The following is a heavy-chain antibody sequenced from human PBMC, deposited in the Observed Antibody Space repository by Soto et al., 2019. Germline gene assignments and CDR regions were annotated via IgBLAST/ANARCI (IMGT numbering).Heavy chain of an antibody. D-gene: IGHD2-2*01. CDR3: ATPACAATWCSPSHNLDN. CDR2: INPLSGIS. J-gene: IGHJ4*02. V-gene: IGHV1-69*09. Sequence: QVQLVQSGAEVKKPESSVKVSCKTSGGTFVRHVISWVRQAPGQGTEWMGKINPLSGISNYAQKFQDRVTFTADTDSSTAYMELSSLRSDDTAVYYCATPACAATWCSPSHNLDNWGQGTLVTVSS. CDR1: GGTFVRHV.